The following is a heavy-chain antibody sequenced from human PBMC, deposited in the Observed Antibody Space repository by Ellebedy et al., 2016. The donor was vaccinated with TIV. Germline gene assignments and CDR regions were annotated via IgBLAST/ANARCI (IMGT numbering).Heavy chain of an antibody. Sequence: AASVKVSCKASGYTFTAYYMHWVRQAPGQGLEWMGWINPNNGGTNLPQKFQGRVTMTRDRSISTAYMELSRLRSDDTAVYYCARERDASMASYYYYGMDVWGQGTTVTVSS. D-gene: IGHD5-18*01. CDR3: ARERDASMASYYYYGMDV. CDR2: INPNNGGT. J-gene: IGHJ6*02. V-gene: IGHV1-2*02. CDR1: GYTFTAYY.